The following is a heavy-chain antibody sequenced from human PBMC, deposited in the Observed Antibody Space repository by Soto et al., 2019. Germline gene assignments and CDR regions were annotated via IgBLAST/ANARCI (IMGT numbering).Heavy chain of an antibody. V-gene: IGHV2-5*02. CDR1: GFSLSSTRMA. D-gene: IGHD6-19*01. Sequence: QITLKESGPTLVKPTQTLTLTCTFSGFSLSSTRMAVGWIRQPPGKALEWLALIYWDNDKRYSPFLKSRPTIANHTSKNPVGLTMSNMDPVDAARYYCAHIVVAGLGYYFDYWGQGTLVTVSS. J-gene: IGHJ4*02. CDR2: IYWDNDK. CDR3: AHIVVAGLGYYFDY.